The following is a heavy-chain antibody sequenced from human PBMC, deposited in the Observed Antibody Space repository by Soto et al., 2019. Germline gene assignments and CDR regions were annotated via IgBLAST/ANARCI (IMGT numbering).Heavy chain of an antibody. V-gene: IGHV4-31*03. J-gene: IGHJ5*02. CDR2: IYYSGST. CDR3: ARDGVVVPAATGNWFGR. CDR1: GGSISSGGYY. D-gene: IGHD2-2*01. Sequence: SETLSLTCTVSGGSISSGGYYWSWIRQHPGKGLEWIGYIYYSGSTYYNPSLKSRVTISVDTSKNQFSLKLSSVTAADTAVSYCARDGVVVPAATGNWFGRCGRRTLVAVSS.